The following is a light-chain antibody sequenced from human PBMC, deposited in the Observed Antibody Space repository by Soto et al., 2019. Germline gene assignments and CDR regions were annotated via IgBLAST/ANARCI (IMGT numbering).Light chain of an antibody. J-gene: IGLJ2*01. Sequence: QSVLTQPASVSGSPGQSITISCTGTSSDVGIYNPVSWYQQHPGKAPKLMIYEDIERPSGVSDRFSGSKSDNTASLTISGLQTEDEADYYCCSYAGGTSVVFGGGTKLTVL. V-gene: IGLV2-23*01. CDR1: SSDVGIYNP. CDR3: CSYAGGTSVV. CDR2: EDI.